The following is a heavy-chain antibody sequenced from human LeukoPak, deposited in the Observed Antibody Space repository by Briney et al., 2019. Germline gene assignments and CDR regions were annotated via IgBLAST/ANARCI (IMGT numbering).Heavy chain of an antibody. Sequence: PSETLSLTCTVSGYSISSGYYWGWIRQPPGKGLEWIGSIYHSGSTYYNPSLKSRVTISVDTSKNQFSLKLSSVTAADTAVYYCARTPGGHVNWFDPWGQGTLVTVSS. CDR2: IYHSGST. D-gene: IGHD3-16*01. CDR1: GYSISSGYY. CDR3: ARTPGGHVNWFDP. J-gene: IGHJ5*02. V-gene: IGHV4-38-2*02.